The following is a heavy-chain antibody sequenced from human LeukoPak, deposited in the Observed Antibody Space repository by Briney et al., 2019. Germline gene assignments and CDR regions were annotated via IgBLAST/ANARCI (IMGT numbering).Heavy chain of an antibody. D-gene: IGHD2-2*01. Sequence: GASVKVSCKASGGTFSSYAISWVRQAPGQGLEWMGRIIPILGIANYAQKFQGRVTITADKSTSTAYMKLSSLRSEDTAVYYCARDEVPAAYFDYWGQGTLVTVSS. CDR3: ARDEVPAAYFDY. CDR1: GGTFSSYA. CDR2: IIPILGIA. J-gene: IGHJ4*02. V-gene: IGHV1-69*04.